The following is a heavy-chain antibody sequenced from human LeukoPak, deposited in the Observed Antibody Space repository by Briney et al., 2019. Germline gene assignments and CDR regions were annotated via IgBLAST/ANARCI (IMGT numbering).Heavy chain of an antibody. D-gene: IGHD3-9*01. V-gene: IGHV3-15*01. CDR1: GFTFSSYA. CDR3: TTGSPLRYFDWSQRRPLDY. CDR2: IKSKTDGGTT. J-gene: IGHJ4*02. Sequence: GGSLRLSCAASGFTFSSYAMNWVRQAPGKGLEWVGRIKSKTDGGTTDYAAPVKVRFTISRDDSKNTLYLQMNSLKTEDTAVYYCTTGSPLRYFDWSQRRPLDYWGQGTLVTVSS.